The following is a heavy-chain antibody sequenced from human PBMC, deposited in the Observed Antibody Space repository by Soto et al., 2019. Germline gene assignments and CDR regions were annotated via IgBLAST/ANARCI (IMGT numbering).Heavy chain of an antibody. J-gene: IGHJ4*02. CDR1: GFTFSSYA. CDR3: AKVLGSHSTPGRFDY. D-gene: IGHD1-1*01. V-gene: IGHV3-23*01. CDR2: ISGSGGST. Sequence: PGGSLRLSCAASGFTFSSYAMSWVRQAPGKGLEWVSAISGSGGSTYYADSVKGRFTISRDNSKNTLYLQMSSLRAEDTAVYYCAKVLGSHSTPGRFDYWGQGTLVTVSS.